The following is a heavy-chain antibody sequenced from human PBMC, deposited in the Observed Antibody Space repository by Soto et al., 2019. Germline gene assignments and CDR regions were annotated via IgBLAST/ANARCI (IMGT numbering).Heavy chain of an antibody. Sequence: EASVKVSCKASGGTFSSYAISWVRQAPGQGLEWMGGIIPIFGTANYAQKFQGRVTITADKSTSTAYMELSSLRSEDTAVYYCARTPYVLRFLEWFLDYWGQGTLVTVSS. CDR2: IIPIFGTA. CDR3: ARTPYVLRFLEWFLDY. CDR1: GGTFSSYA. D-gene: IGHD3-3*01. V-gene: IGHV1-69*06. J-gene: IGHJ4*02.